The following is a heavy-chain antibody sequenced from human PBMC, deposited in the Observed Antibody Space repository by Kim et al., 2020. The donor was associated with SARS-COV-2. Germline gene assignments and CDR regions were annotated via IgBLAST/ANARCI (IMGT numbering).Heavy chain of an antibody. V-gene: IGHV3-9*01. J-gene: IGHJ4*02. Sequence: GGSLRLSCAGSGFTFSDYSMVWVRQAPGKGLEWVSGITKNSGIIDYADSVKGRFTISRDNGASSLYLQMNRLRPEDTALYYCAKGGGSGAYSGDYWGQGTLVTVSS. D-gene: IGHD3-10*01. CDR3: AKGGGSGAYSGDY. CDR1: GFTFSDYS. CDR2: ITKNSGII.